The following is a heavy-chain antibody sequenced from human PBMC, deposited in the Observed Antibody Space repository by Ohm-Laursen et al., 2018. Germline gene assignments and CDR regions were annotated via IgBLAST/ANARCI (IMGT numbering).Heavy chain of an antibody. V-gene: IGHV3-23*01. J-gene: IGHJ4*02. Sequence: SLRLSCAASGFTFSDYAMTWVRQAPGRGLEWVSGITGRSGNTYYADSVKGRLTISRDNSKNTLYLQMNSLRPEDTALYYCTKGSYISSFEGVHWGQGTPVTVSS. CDR1: GFTFSDYA. CDR3: TKGSYISSFEGVH. CDR2: ITGRSGNT. D-gene: IGHD3-3*02.